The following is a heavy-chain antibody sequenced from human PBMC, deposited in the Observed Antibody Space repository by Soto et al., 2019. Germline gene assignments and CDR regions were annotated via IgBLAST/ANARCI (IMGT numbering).Heavy chain of an antibody. CDR2: IDGDGSRT. V-gene: IGHV3-74*01. Sequence: EMQLVESGGGIVQPGGSLRLSCAASGFTFNTYWMHWVRQAPGKGLVWVSHIDGDGSRTTYADSLRGRFTISRDNAKNALFLLMISLRVEDTAVYYCARDYPTIDIEFWGQGTLVIVSS. CDR3: ARDYPTIDIEF. D-gene: IGHD5-12*01. CDR1: GFTFNTYW. J-gene: IGHJ4*02.